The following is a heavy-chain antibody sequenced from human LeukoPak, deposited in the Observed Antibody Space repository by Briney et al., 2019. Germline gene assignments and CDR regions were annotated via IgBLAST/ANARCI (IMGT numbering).Heavy chain of an antibody. CDR2: ISYDGSNK. Sequence: GGSLRLSCAASGFTFSSYAMHWVRQAPGKGLEWVAVISYDGSNKYYADSVKGRFTISRDNSKNTLYLQMNSLRAEDTAVYYCARSIVGASPPNIWGQGTMVTVSS. J-gene: IGHJ3*02. CDR1: GFTFSSYA. CDR3: ARSIVGASPPNI. D-gene: IGHD1-26*01. V-gene: IGHV3-30-3*01.